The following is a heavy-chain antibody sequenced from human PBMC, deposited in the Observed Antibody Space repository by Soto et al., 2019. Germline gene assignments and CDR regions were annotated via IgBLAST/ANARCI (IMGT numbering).Heavy chain of an antibody. D-gene: IGHD4-17*01. CDR3: VSSETVTTWMGDYYYGMDV. Sequence: QVQLVQSGAEVKKPGASVKVSCKASGYTFTSYGISWVRQAPGQGLEWMGWISAYNGNTNYAQKLQGRVTMTTDTSTSTAYMELRSLRSDDTAVYYCVSSETVTTWMGDYYYGMDVWGQGTTVTVSS. CDR2: ISAYNGNT. CDR1: GYTFTSYG. J-gene: IGHJ6*02. V-gene: IGHV1-18*04.